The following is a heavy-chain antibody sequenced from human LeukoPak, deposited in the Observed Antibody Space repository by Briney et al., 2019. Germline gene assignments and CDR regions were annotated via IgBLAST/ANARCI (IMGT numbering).Heavy chain of an antibody. V-gene: IGHV3-66*01. J-gene: IGHJ4*02. CDR2: IYFDDYT. CDR1: GFTVSRNY. D-gene: IGHD5-18*01. Sequence: GGSLRLSCAASGFTVSRNYMSWVRQTPGKGLEWVSIIYFDDYTLYTDSVKGRFTISRDDSKNALYLQMNSLRAEDTAIYFCTRGWIQPDYWGQGSRVTVSS. CDR3: TRGWIQPDY.